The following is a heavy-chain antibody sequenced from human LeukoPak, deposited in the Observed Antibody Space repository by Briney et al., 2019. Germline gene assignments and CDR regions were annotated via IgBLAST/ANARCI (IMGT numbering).Heavy chain of an antibody. CDR1: GGTFSSYA. CDR3: ARGKLPGGDYYYYMDV. J-gene: IGHJ6*03. Sequence: SVKVSCKASGGTFSSYAISWVRQAPGQGLEWMGGIIPIFGTANYAQRFQGRVTITADESTSTAYMELSSLRSEDTAVYYCARGKLPGGDYYYYMDVWGKGATVTVSS. CDR2: IIPIFGTA. D-gene: IGHD3-10*01. V-gene: IGHV1-69*13.